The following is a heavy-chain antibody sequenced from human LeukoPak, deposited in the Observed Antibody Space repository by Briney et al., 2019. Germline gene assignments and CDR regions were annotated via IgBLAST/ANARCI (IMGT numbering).Heavy chain of an antibody. D-gene: IGHD6-13*01. CDR1: GGSISSGSYY. CDR3: ARDGGVDLYSSNSELDY. Sequence: PSQTLSLTCTVSGGSISSGSYYWSWIRQPAGKGLEWIGRIYTSGSTNYNPSLKSRVTISVDTSKNQFSLKLSSVTAADTAVNYCARDGGVDLYSSNSELDYWGQGTLVTVSS. CDR2: IYTSGST. V-gene: IGHV4-61*02. J-gene: IGHJ4*02.